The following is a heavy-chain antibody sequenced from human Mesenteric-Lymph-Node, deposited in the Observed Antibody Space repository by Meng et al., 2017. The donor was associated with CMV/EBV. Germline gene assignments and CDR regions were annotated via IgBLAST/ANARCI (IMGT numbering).Heavy chain of an antibody. Sequence: GESLKISCAASGFTFSSYWLSWVRQAPGKGLEWVSYISGSGSRIYYADSVKGRFTMSRDNDRDSLYLQMSSLRAEDTAVYYCARGSSVVVPALGGDYWGQGTLVTVSS. V-gene: IGHV3-48*04. J-gene: IGHJ4*02. CDR1: GFTFSSYW. CDR2: ISGSGSRI. CDR3: ARGSSVVVPALGGDY. D-gene: IGHD2-2*01.